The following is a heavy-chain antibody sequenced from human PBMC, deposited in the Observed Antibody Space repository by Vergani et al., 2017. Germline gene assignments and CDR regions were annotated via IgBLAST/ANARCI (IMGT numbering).Heavy chain of an antibody. J-gene: IGHJ6*02. CDR1: GGSISSYY. Sequence: QVQLQESGPGLVKPSETLSLTCTVSGGSISSYYWSWIRQPPGKGLEWIGYIYYSGSTNYNPSLKSRVTISVDTSKNQFSLKLSSVTAADTAVYYCARYYSSSWYDYYYYGMDVWGQGTTVTVSS. D-gene: IGHD6-13*01. CDR3: ARYYSSSWYDYYYYGMDV. V-gene: IGHV4-59*01. CDR2: IYYSGST.